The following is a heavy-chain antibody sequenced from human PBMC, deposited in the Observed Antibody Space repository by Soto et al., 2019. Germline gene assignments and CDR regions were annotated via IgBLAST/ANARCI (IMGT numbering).Heavy chain of an antibody. CDR3: ARESEDLTSNFDY. CDR2: ISSTTNYI. Sequence: NPRGSLRLSCAAFGVTFTRYSMNWVRQAPGKGLEWVSSISSTTNYIYYGDSMKGRFTISRDNAKNSLYLEMNSLRAEDTAVYYCARESEDLTSNFDYRGEVTLVTASS. CDR1: GVTFTRYS. D-gene: IGHD2-15*01. J-gene: IGHJ4*02. V-gene: IGHV3-21*06.